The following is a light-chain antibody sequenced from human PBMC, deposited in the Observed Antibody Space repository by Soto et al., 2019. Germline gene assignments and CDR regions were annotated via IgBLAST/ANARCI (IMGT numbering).Light chain of an antibody. CDR2: DAS. CDR3: QKRSNWPPLP. J-gene: IGKJ4*01. CDR1: QSVSSY. V-gene: IGKV3-11*01. Sequence: EIVLTQSPATLSLSPGERATLSCRASQSVSSYLAWYQQKPGQAPRLLIYDASNRATGIPARFSGSGSGTDFTLTISGLGPEDFAVYYCQKRSNWPPLPFGGGTKVDIK.